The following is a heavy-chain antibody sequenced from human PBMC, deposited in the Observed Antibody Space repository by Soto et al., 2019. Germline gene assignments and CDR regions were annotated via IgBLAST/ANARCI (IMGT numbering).Heavy chain of an antibody. Sequence: QLHLQESGSGLVKPSQTLSLTCGVSGASISLVGYCWSWIRQQPGKGLQWIGYVSHRGNIYYNPSRRSRVTISVDRSKIEFALNVSYVTAADTAMYYSSSYDSSGNFHYWGQVTMVDVS. J-gene: IGHJ4*02. V-gene: IGHV4-30-2*01. CDR2: VSHRGNI. D-gene: IGHD3-22*01. CDR1: GASISLVGYC. CDR3: SSYDSSGNFHY.